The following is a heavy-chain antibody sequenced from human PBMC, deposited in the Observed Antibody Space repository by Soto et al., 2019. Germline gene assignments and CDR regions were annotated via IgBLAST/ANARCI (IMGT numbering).Heavy chain of an antibody. Sequence: QVHLVESGGGVVQPGRSLRLSCAASGFTFNDYVIHWVRQAAGKGLEWVASMTYDGATEYYADSVKGRFTVSRDNSKRTLSLQMISLSPEDTAVYYCARVRLSIAVNDALDVWGQGTTVTVSS. V-gene: IGHV3-30*14. CDR1: GFTFNDYV. CDR2: MTYDGATE. J-gene: IGHJ3*01. D-gene: IGHD3-3*02. CDR3: ARVRLSIAVNDALDV.